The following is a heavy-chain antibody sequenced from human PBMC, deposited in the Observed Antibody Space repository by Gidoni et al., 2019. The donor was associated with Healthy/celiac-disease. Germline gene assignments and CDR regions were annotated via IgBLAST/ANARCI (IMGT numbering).Heavy chain of an antibody. CDR1: GGSFSGYY. CDR2: INHSGST. CDR3: APNWGSGNWFDP. J-gene: IGHJ5*02. V-gene: IGHV4-34*01. Sequence: QVQLQQWGAGLFMPSETLSLTCAVYGGSFSGYYWSWVRQPPGKGLEWIGEINHSGSTNYNTSPKSRVTISVETSKNQFSLKLSSVTAADTAVYYCAPNWGSGNWFDPWGQGTLVTVSS. D-gene: IGHD7-27*01.